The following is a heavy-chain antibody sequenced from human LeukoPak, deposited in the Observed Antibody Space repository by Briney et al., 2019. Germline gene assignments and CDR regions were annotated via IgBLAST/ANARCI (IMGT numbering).Heavy chain of an antibody. CDR1: GGTFSSYA. CDR2: IIPIFGTA. Sequence: GASVKVSCKASGGTFSSYAISWVRQAPGQGLEWMGGIIPIFGTANYAQKFQGRVTITADESTSTAYMELSSLRSDDTAVYYCARDLGVTMTTSHFDYWGQGTLVTVSS. D-gene: IGHD3-22*01. J-gene: IGHJ4*02. V-gene: IGHV1-69*13. CDR3: ARDLGVTMTTSHFDY.